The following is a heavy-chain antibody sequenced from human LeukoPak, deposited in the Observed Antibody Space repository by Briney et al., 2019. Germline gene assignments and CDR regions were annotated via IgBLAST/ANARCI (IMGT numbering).Heavy chain of an antibody. CDR1: GGSISSYY. CDR2: IYYSGST. J-gene: IGHJ5*02. D-gene: IGHD4-23*01. V-gene: IGHV4-59*01. CDR3: AKSHVVTPLFWFDP. Sequence: PSETLSLTCTVSGGSISSYYWSWIRQPPGKGLEWIGYIYYSGSTNYNPSLKSRVTISVDTSKNQFSLKLSSVTAADTAVYYCAKSHVVTPLFWFDPWGQGTLVTVSS.